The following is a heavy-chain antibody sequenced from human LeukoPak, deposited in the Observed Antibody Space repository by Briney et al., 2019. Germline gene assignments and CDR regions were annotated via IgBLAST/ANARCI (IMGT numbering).Heavy chain of an antibody. D-gene: IGHD5-24*01. CDR3: AGDGYNYY. J-gene: IGHJ4*02. CDR1: GFTFSSYA. V-gene: IGHV3-30-3*01. Sequence: GGSLRLSCAASGFTFSSYAMHWVRQAPGKGLEWVAVISHDGSNKYYADSVKGRFTISRDNSKNTLYLQMNSLRAEDTAVYYCAGDGYNYYWGQGTLVTVSS. CDR2: ISHDGSNK.